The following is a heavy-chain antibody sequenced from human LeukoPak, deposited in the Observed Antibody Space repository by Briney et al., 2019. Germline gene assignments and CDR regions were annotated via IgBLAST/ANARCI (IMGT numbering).Heavy chain of an antibody. CDR3: ARDILTKQAYSGYDN. D-gene: IGHD5-12*01. CDR2: ISSSSNTI. V-gene: IGHV3-48*02. J-gene: IGHJ4*02. Sequence: GGSLRLSCAASGFTFSTYSMNWVRQAPGKGLEWVSYISSSSNTIYYADSVKGRFTISRDNAKNSLYLQMNSLRDEDTAVYYCARDILTKQAYSGYDNWGQGTLVTVSS. CDR1: GFTFSTYS.